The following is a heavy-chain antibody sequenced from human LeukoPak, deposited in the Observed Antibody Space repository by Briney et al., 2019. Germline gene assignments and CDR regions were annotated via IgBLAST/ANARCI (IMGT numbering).Heavy chain of an antibody. D-gene: IGHD2-15*01. V-gene: IGHV4-34*01. CDR3: ARRGVVDPYNWFDP. CDR2: INHSGST. CDR1: GGSFSGYY. J-gene: IGHJ5*02. Sequence: SETLSLTCAVYGGSFSGYYWSWIRQPPGKGLEWIGEINHSGSTNYSPSLKSRVTISVDTSKNQFSLKLSSVTAADTAVYYCARRGVVDPYNWFDPWGQGTLVTVSS.